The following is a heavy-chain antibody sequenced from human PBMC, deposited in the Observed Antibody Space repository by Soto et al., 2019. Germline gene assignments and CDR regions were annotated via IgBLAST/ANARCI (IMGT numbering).Heavy chain of an antibody. D-gene: IGHD6-13*01. CDR1: GFTFSSYG. J-gene: IGHJ6*02. Sequence: QVQLVESGGGVVQPGRSLRLSCAASGFTFSSYGMHWVRQAPGKGLEWVAVISYDGSNKYYADSVKGRFTISRDNSKNTLYRYMNSLRAEDTAVYYCGNPRHSSSWYYYGMDVWGQGTTVTVSS. CDR3: GNPRHSSSWYYYGMDV. V-gene: IGHV3-30*18. CDR2: ISYDGSNK.